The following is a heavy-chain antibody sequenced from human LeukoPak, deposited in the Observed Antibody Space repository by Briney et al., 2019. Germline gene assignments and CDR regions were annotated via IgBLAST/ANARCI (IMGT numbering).Heavy chain of an antibody. CDR1: GFTFSSYA. J-gene: IGHJ4*02. CDR3: ARVFVVVISYFDY. D-gene: IGHD3-22*01. V-gene: IGHV3-23*01. Sequence: GGSLRLSCAASGFTFSSYAMSRVHQAPGKGLEWASAISGSGGSTYYADSVKGRFTISRDNSKNTLYLQMNSLRAEDTAVYYCARVFVVVISYFDYWGQGTLVTVSS. CDR2: ISGSGGST.